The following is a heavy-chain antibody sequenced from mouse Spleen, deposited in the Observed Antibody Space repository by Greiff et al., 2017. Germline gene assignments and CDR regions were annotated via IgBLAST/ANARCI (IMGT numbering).Heavy chain of an antibody. CDR3: AREGGYDYYAMDY. CDR1: GYTFTDYY. V-gene: IGHV1-26*01. D-gene: IGHD2-2*01. CDR2: INPNNGGT. Sequence: EVQLQQSGPELVKPGASVKISCKASGYTFTDYYMNWVKQSHGKSLEWIGDINPNNGGTSYNQKFKGKATLTVDKSSSTAYMELRSLTSEDSAVYYCAREGGYDYYAMDYWGQGTSVTVSS. J-gene: IGHJ4*01.